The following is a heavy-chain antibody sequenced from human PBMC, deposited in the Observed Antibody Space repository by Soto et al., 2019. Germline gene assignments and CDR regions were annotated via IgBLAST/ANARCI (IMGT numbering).Heavy chain of an antibody. D-gene: IGHD3-3*01. J-gene: IGHJ6*03. CDR1: GYTFTSYG. CDR2: ISAYNGNT. CDR3: ARDLAKDTYYDFWSGYIYDYYYMDV. Sequence: ALVKVCCKASGYTFTSYGISWVRQAPGQGLEWMGWISAYNGNTNYAQKLQGRVTMTTDTSTSTAYMELRSLRSDDTAVYYCARDLAKDTYYDFWSGYIYDYYYMDVWGKGTTVTVAS. V-gene: IGHV1-18*01.